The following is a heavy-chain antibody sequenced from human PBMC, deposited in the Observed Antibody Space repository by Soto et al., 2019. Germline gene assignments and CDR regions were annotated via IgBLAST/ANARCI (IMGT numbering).Heavy chain of an antibody. Sequence: EVQLLESGGGLVQPGGSLRLSCAASGFTFSSSAMSWVRQAPGKGLEWVSAISGSGGSTYYADSVKGRFTISRDNSKHTLYLQMNRLRAEDTAVYYCAKGGDYVVFDYWGQGTLVTVSS. CDR2: ISGSGGST. D-gene: IGHD4-17*01. J-gene: IGHJ4*02. CDR1: GFTFSSSA. CDR3: AKGGDYVVFDY. V-gene: IGHV3-23*01.